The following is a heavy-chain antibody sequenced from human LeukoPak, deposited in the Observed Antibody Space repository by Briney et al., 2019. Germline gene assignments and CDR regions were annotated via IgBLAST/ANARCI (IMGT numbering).Heavy chain of an antibody. D-gene: IGHD6-19*01. CDR2: ISGSGDNT. V-gene: IGHV3-23*01. CDR3: VGVPVAGTSPPY. CDR1: GFTFSSYA. J-gene: IGHJ4*02. Sequence: GGSLRLSCAASGFTFSSYAMNWVRQAPGKGLEWVSAISGSGDNTDDADSVKGRFTIPRDNSENTLYLQMNSLRAEDTALYYCVGVPVAGTSPPYWGQGTLVTVSS.